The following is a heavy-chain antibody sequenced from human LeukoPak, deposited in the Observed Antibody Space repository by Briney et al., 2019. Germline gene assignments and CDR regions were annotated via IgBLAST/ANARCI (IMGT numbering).Heavy chain of an antibody. V-gene: IGHV3-9*01. J-gene: IGHJ4*02. CDR2: ISWNSGSI. D-gene: IGHD3-22*01. Sequence: GGSLRLSYAASGFTFDDYAMHWVRQAPGKGLEWVSGISWNSGSIGYADSVKGRFTISRDNAKNSLYLQMNSLRAEDTALYYCAKGASRETYYYDSSGYGFDYWGQGTLVTVSS. CDR1: GFTFDDYA. CDR3: AKGASRETYYYDSSGYGFDY.